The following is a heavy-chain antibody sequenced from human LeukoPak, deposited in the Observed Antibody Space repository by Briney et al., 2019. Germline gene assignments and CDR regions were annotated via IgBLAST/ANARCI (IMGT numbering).Heavy chain of an antibody. Sequence: PSETLSLTCTVSGGSISSYYWSWIRQPPGKGLEWIGYIYYSGSTNYNPSLKSRVTISVDTSKNQFSLKLSSVTAADTAVYYCAGSVTMVRESHPPPITYYMDVWGKGTTVTVSS. J-gene: IGHJ6*03. D-gene: IGHD3-10*01. CDR3: AGSVTMVRESHPPPITYYMDV. CDR1: GGSISSYY. CDR2: IYYSGST. V-gene: IGHV4-59*01.